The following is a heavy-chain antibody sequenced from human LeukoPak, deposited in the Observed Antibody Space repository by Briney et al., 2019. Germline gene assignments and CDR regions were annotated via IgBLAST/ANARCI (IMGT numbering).Heavy chain of an antibody. CDR2: IIPIFGTA. Sequence: SVKVSCKASGGTFSSYAISWVRQAPGQGLEWMGGIIPIFGTANYAQKFQGRVTITADKSTSTAYMELSSLRSEDTAVYYCARQRRWLQLGGGFDYWGQGTLVTVSS. V-gene: IGHV1-69*06. D-gene: IGHD5-24*01. CDR3: ARQRRWLQLGGGFDY. J-gene: IGHJ4*02. CDR1: GGTFSSYA.